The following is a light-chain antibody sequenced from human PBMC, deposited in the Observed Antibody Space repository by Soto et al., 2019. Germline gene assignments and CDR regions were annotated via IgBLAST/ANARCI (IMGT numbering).Light chain of an antibody. J-gene: IGLJ1*01. V-gene: IGLV2-8*01. CDR2: EVN. CDR1: SSDVGGYNY. Sequence: QSALTQPPSASGSPGQSVTISCTGTSSDVGGYNYVSWYQQHPGKVPKLMVYEVNKRPSGVPDRFSGSKSGNTASLTVPGVQAEYEADYYCTSYAGGNNVFGTGTKLTVL. CDR3: TSYAGGNNV.